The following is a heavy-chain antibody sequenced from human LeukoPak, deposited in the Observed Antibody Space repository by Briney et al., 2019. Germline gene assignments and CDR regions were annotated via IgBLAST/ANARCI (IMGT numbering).Heavy chain of an antibody. Sequence: GGSLRLSCAASGFTFSSYAMSWVRQAPGKGLEWVSVISGSGRSTYYADSVKGRFTISRDNSKNSLYLQMNSLRAEDTAVYYCAKDQGTYCSTTSCYATDAFDIWGQGTMVTVSS. CDR2: ISGSGRST. D-gene: IGHD2-2*01. J-gene: IGHJ3*02. CDR1: GFTFSSYA. V-gene: IGHV3-23*01. CDR3: AKDQGTYCSTTSCYATDAFDI.